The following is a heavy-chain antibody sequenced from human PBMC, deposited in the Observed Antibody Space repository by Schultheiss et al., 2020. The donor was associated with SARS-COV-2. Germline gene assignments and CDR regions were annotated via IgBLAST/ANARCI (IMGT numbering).Heavy chain of an antibody. CDR3: ARCNTAMATSY. CDR1: GGSISSYY. V-gene: IGHV4-59*12. J-gene: IGHJ4*02. CDR2: INHSGST. Sequence: SETLSLTCTVSGGSISSYYWSWIRQPPGKGLEWIGEINHSGSTNYNPSLKSRVTMSVDTSKNQFSLKLSSVTAADTAVYYCARCNTAMATSYWGQGTLVTVSS. D-gene: IGHD5-18*01.